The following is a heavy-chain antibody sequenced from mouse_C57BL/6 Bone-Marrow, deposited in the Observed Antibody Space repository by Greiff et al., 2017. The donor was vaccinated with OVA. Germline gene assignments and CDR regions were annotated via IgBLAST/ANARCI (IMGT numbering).Heavy chain of an antibody. Sequence: VQLQQPGTELVKPGASVKLSCKASGYTFTSYWMHWVKQRPGQGLEWIGNINPSNGGTNYNEKFKSKATLTVDKSSSTDYMKLSSLTSEDSAVYYGAKLCPYYYAMEYWGQGTSVTVSS. CDR3: AKLCPYYYAMEY. V-gene: IGHV1-53*01. J-gene: IGHJ4*01. CDR2: INPSNGGT. D-gene: IGHD6-5*01. CDR1: GYTFTSYW.